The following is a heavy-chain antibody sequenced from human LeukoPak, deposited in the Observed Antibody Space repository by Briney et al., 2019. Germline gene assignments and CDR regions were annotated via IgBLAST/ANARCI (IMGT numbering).Heavy chain of an antibody. CDR3: ARDGGQLVSVDF. D-gene: IGHD6-6*01. J-gene: IGHJ4*02. V-gene: IGHV1-2*02. Sequence: ASVKVSCKTSGYTFTGYYMHWVRQAPGQGLEWMGWINPNSGGTNYAQKFQSRVTMTRDTSISTAYMELSRLRSDDTAVYYCARDGGQLVSVDFWGQGTLVTVSS. CDR2: INPNSGGT. CDR1: GYTFTGYY.